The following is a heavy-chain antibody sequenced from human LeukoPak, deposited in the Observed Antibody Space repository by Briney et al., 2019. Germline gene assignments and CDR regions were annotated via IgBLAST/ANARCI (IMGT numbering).Heavy chain of an antibody. CDR2: IIPILGIA. J-gene: IGHJ4*02. V-gene: IGHV1-69*04. CDR3: ARDPYYYDSSGYYYPHYFDY. D-gene: IGHD3-22*01. CDR1: GGTFSSYT. Sequence: ASVKVSCKASGGTFSSYTISWVRQAPGQGLEWMGRIIPILGIANHAQKFQGRVTITADKSTSTAYMELSSLRSEDTAVYYCARDPYYYDSSGYYYPHYFDYWGQGTLVTVSS.